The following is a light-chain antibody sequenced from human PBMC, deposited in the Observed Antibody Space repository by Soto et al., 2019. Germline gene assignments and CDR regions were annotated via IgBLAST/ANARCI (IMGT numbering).Light chain of an antibody. CDR2: SNN. CDR1: STNIGSNT. Sequence: QSAQTQPPSASGTPGQRVTISCSGRSTNIGSNTVNWYQQLPGTAPKLLIYSNNQRPSGVPDQFSGSKSGTSASLAISGLQSEDEADYYCAAWDDSLNGYYVFGTGTKVTVL. V-gene: IGLV1-44*01. J-gene: IGLJ1*01. CDR3: AAWDDSLNGYYV.